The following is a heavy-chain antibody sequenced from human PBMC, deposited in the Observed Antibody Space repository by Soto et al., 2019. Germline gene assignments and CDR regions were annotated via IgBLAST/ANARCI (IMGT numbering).Heavy chain of an antibody. CDR1: GCSFSTYW. J-gene: IGHJ6*02. V-gene: IGHV5-51*01. D-gene: IGHD6-19*01. CDR2: IYPGDSDT. CDR3: ARSRRGAYSSGWYSPSGYYNYGIDV. Sequence: GESLQISCKGSGCSFSTYWIGCVRQMPGKGLEWMGIIYPGDSDTKYSPSLQGQVTISADTSISTAYLQWTSLKASDTAMYYCARSRRGAYSSGWYSPSGYYNYGIDVWGQGTKVTVSS.